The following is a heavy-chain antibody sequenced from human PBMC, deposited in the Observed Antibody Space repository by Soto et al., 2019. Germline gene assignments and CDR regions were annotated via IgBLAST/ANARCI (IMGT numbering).Heavy chain of an antibody. J-gene: IGHJ4*02. CDR2: IWYDGSNK. Sequence: GGSLRLSCAASGFTFSSYGMHWVRQAPGKGLVWVAVIWYDGSNKYYADSVKGRFTISRDNSKNTLYLQMNSLRAEDTAVYYCARDTHNDYFDYWGQGTLVTVSS. CDR1: GFTFSSYG. V-gene: IGHV3-33*01. CDR3: ARDTHNDYFDY. D-gene: IGHD1-20*01.